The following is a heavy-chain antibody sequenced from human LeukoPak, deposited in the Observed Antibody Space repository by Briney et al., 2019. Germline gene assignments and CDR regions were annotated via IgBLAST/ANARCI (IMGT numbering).Heavy chain of an antibody. CDR1: GFSFNNYG. V-gene: IGHV3-30*18. CDR2: ISYDGSNK. CDR3: AKEGTVTTFSGLGFDY. J-gene: IGHJ4*02. D-gene: IGHD4-17*01. Sequence: PGGSLRLSCSASGFSFNNYGMHWVRQAPGKGLEWVAVISYDGSNKYYADSVKGRFTISRDNSKNTVYLQMNSLRAEDTAVYYCAKEGTVTTFSGLGFDYWGQGTLVTVSS.